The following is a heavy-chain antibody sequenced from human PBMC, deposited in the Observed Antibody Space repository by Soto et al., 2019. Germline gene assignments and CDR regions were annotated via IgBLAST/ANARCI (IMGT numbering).Heavy chain of an antibody. CDR2: INPSGGST. CDR3: ARAPTEIVATIQPGFDY. J-gene: IGHJ4*02. Sequence: GASVKVSCKASGYTFTSYYMHWVRQAPGQVLEWMGIINPSGGSTSYAQKFQGRVTMTRDTSTSTVYMELSSLRSEDTAVYYCARAPTEIVATIQPGFDYWGQGTLVTVSS. CDR1: GYTFTSYY. D-gene: IGHD5-12*01. V-gene: IGHV1-46*03.